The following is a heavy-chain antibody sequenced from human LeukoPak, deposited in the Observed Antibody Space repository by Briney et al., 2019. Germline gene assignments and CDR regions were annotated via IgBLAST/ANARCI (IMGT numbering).Heavy chain of an antibody. Sequence: GGSLRLSCADSGFTFSSYSMNWVRQAPGKGLEWVSAISGSGGSTYYADSVKGRFTISRDNSKNTLYLQMNSLRAEDTAVYYCARSYCSSTSCSTGWFDPWGQGTLVTVSS. V-gene: IGHV3-23*01. J-gene: IGHJ5*02. CDR2: ISGSGGST. CDR3: ARSYCSSTSCSTGWFDP. CDR1: GFTFSSYS. D-gene: IGHD2-2*01.